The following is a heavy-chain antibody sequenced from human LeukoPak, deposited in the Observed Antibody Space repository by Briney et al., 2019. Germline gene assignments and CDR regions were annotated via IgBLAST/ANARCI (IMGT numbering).Heavy chain of an antibody. Sequence: SETLSLTCGVSGGSISTTNWWTWVRQPPGEGLEWIGEVHLSGRTHYNPSLESRVTMSVDMSENHISLRLTSVTAADTAVYYCAREGRPYRPLDYSGQGTLVTVSS. J-gene: IGHJ4*02. D-gene: IGHD6-6*01. CDR2: VHLSGRT. CDR1: GGSISTTNW. CDR3: AREGRPYRPLDY. V-gene: IGHV4-4*02.